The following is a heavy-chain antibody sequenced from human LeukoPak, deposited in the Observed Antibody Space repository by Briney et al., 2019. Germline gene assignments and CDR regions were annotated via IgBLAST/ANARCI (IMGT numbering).Heavy chain of an antibody. D-gene: IGHD2-8*02. CDR1: GGSFSGYY. V-gene: IGHV4-34*01. CDR2: INHSGST. Sequence: SETLSLTCAVYGGSFSGYYWSWIRQPPGKGLEWIGEINHSGSTNYNPSLKSRVTISVDTSKNQFSLKLSSVTAADTAVYYCARVRRTGGAFDIWGQGTMVTVSS. CDR3: ARVRRTGGAFDI. J-gene: IGHJ3*02.